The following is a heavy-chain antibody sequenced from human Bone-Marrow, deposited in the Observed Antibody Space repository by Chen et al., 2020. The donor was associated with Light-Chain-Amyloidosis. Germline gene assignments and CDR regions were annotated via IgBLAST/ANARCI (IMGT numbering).Heavy chain of an antibody. CDR2: ISSSGSTI. CDR3: ARVGSYDSSGYYFYYFDY. Sequence: EVQLVESGGGLVQPGGSLRLSCAASGFTFSSYEMNWVRQAPGKGLEWVSYISSSGSTIYYADSVKGRFTISRDNAKNSLYLQMNSLRAEDTAVYYCARVGSYDSSGYYFYYFDYWGQGTLVTASS. J-gene: IGHJ4*02. CDR1: GFTFSSYE. D-gene: IGHD3-22*01. V-gene: IGHV3-48*03.